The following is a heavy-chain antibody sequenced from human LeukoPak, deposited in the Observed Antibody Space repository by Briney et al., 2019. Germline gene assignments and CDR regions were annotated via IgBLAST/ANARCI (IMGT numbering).Heavy chain of an antibody. J-gene: IGHJ6*02. D-gene: IGHD5-12*01. CDR2: IWYDGTNK. Sequence: GGSLRLSCAASGFTFTSYGIHWVRQAPGKGLEWVALIWYDGTNKYYADSVKGRFTISRDNSKNTVYLQMNSLRAGDTAVYCCARDLVRGYLNGMDVWGQGTTVTVSS. CDR3: ARDLVRGYLNGMDV. CDR1: GFTFTSYG. V-gene: IGHV3-33*01.